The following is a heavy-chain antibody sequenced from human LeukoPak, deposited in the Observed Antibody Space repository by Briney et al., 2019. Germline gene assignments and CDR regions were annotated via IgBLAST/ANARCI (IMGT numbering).Heavy chain of an antibody. J-gene: IGHJ5*02. CDR2: INHSGST. D-gene: IGHD6-13*01. V-gene: IGHV4-34*01. CDR3: ARGGLLLKQQREYNWFDP. Sequence: SETLSLTCAVYGGSFSGYYWSWIRRPPGKGLEWIGEINHSGSTNYNPSLKSRVTISVDTSKNQFSLKLSSVTAADTAVYYCARGGLLLKQQREYNWFDPWGQGTLVTVSS. CDR1: GGSFSGYY.